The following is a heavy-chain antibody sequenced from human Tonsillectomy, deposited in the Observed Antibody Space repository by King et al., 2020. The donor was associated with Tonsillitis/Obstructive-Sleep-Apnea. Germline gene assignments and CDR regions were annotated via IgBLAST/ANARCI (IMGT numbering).Heavy chain of an antibody. CDR2: ISAHNGNT. CDR1: GYTFTSYG. Sequence: QLVQSGAEVKKPGASVKVSCKASGYTFTSYGISWVRQAPGQGLEWMGWISAHNGNTNYAQKVQGRGTMTTDTSTSTAYMELRSLSSDDTAVYYCASSTIFGVVIYYMDVWGKGTTVTVSS. V-gene: IGHV1-18*01. CDR3: ASSTIFGVVIYYMDV. J-gene: IGHJ6*03. D-gene: IGHD3-3*01.